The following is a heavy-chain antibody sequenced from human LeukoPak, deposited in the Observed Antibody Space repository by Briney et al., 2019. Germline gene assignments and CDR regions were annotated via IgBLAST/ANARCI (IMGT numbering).Heavy chain of an antibody. CDR3: ARDGLVGAIDY. V-gene: IGHV4-59*01. Sequence: PSETLSLTCTISGGSISSYYWSWIRQPPGKELEWIGYIYYSGSTNYNPSLKSRVTISVDTSKNQFSLKLSSVTAADTAVYYCARDGLVGAIDYWGQGTLVTVSS. D-gene: IGHD1-26*01. CDR1: GGSISSYY. CDR2: IYYSGST. J-gene: IGHJ4*02.